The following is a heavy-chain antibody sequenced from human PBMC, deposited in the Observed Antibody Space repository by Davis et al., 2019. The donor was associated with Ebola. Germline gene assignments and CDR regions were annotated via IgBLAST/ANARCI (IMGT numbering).Heavy chain of an antibody. Sequence: PGGSLRPSCAASGFTVSSNYMSWVRQAPGKGLEWVSVIYSGGSTYYADSVKGRFTISRDNSKNTLYLQMNSLRAEDTAVYYCARVPISTYYYYGMDVWGQGTTVTVSS. CDR1: GFTVSSNY. CDR2: IYSGGST. CDR3: ARVPISTYYYYGMDV. D-gene: IGHD2/OR15-2a*01. V-gene: IGHV3-53*01. J-gene: IGHJ6*02.